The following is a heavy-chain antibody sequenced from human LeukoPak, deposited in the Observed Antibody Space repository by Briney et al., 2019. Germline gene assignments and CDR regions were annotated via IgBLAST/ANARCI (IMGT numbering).Heavy chain of an antibody. Sequence: PGGSLRLSCAASGFTFSSYWMNWVRQAPGKGLEWVSYISSSGSTIYHADSVKGRFTISRDNAKNSLYLQMNSLRAEDTAVYYCAELGITMIGGVWGKGTTVTISS. D-gene: IGHD3-10*02. V-gene: IGHV3-48*04. CDR1: GFTFSSYW. CDR2: ISSSGSTI. J-gene: IGHJ6*04. CDR3: AELGITMIGGV.